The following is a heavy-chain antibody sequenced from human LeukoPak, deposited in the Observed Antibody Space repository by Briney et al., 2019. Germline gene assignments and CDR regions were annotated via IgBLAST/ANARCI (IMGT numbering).Heavy chain of an antibody. CDR3: VRAHSSGSDY. CDR2: IYDSGST. J-gene: IGHJ4*02. Sequence: SQSLSLTCAVSGGSISSGGYSWSSIRQPPGKGLEWIGYIYDSGSTYYNPSLKSRVTISVDRSKTQFSLKLSSVTAADTAVYYCVRAHSSGSDYWGQGTLVTVSS. D-gene: IGHD6-19*01. CDR1: GGSISSGGYS. V-gene: IGHV4-30-2*01.